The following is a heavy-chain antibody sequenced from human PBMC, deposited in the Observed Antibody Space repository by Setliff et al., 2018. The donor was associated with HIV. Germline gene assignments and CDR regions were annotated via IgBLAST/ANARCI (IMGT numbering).Heavy chain of an antibody. CDR1: GFTFSSYA. V-gene: IGHV3-30*18. CDR3: AKDLDIVVVPAAPDAFDI. J-gene: IGHJ3*02. D-gene: IGHD2-2*03. CDR2: ISYDGTSQ. Sequence: GGSLRLSCATSGFTFSSYAMNWVRQAPGKGLEWVAVISYDGTSQQYADSVKGRFTISSDNSKNTLYLQMNSLRAEDTAVYYCAKDLDIVVVPAAPDAFDIWGQGTMVTVSS.